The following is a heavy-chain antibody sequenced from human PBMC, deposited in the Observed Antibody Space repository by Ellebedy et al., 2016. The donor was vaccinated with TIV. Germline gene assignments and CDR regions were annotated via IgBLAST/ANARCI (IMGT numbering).Heavy chain of an antibody. CDR2: SNPNIGGT. CDR1: GYTFNDFA. V-gene: IGHV1-2*02. Sequence: AASVKVSCKASGYTFNDFAIHWVRQAPGQGLEWLGWSNPNIGGTNYAQKFQGRVTMTRDTSISPAYMELSRLTSDDTAVDFCARSDYSSWPPPYYYYGMDVWGQGTTVTVSS. J-gene: IGHJ6*02. CDR3: ARSDYSSWPPPYYYYGMDV. D-gene: IGHD6-6*01.